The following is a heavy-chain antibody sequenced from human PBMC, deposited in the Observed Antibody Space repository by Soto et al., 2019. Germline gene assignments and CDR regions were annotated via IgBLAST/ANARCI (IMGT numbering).Heavy chain of an antibody. Sequence: PSETLSLTCAVYGGSFSGYYWSWIRQPPGKGLEWIGEINHSGSTNYNPSLKSRVTISVDTSKNQFSLKLSSVTAADTAVYYCARDRRGYFYLDYWGQGTLVTVSS. J-gene: IGHJ4*02. CDR2: INHSGST. CDR1: GGSFSGYY. V-gene: IGHV4-34*01. CDR3: ARDRRGYFYLDY. D-gene: IGHD3-22*01.